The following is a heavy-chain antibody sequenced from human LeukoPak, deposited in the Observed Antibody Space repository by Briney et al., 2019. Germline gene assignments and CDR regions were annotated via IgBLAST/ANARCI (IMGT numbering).Heavy chain of an antibody. V-gene: IGHV3-23*01. CDR2: ISGSGAST. J-gene: IGHJ4*02. Sequence: GGSLRLSCLTSGFTFSTNAMSWVRQAPGKGLEWISGISGSGASTYYADSVTGRFTISRDNSRNTLYLQMNSLRGDDAAVYYCAKDVGKWESLHFFDYWGQGTLVTASS. CDR1: GFTFSTNA. D-gene: IGHD1-26*01. CDR3: AKDVGKWESLHFFDY.